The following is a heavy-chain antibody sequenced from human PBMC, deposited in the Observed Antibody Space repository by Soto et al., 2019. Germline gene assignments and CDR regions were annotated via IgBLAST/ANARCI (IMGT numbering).Heavy chain of an antibody. CDR2: TYYSGST. V-gene: IGHV4-31*03. CDR1: GGSISSGGYY. J-gene: IGHJ4*02. CDR3: ARGSYYDSSGYYDY. D-gene: IGHD3-22*01. Sequence: PSETLSLTCTVSGGSISSGGYYWSWIRQHPGKGLEWIGYTYYSGSTYYNPSLKSRVTISVDTPKNQFSLRLSSVTAADTAVYYCARGSYYDSSGYYDYWGQGTLVTVSS.